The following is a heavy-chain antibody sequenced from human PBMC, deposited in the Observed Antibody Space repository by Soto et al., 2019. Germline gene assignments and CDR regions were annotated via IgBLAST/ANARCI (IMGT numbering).Heavy chain of an antibody. CDR2: IIPVLGVA. D-gene: IGHD2-21*02. CDR3: ARESCGGDCYEPYYFDY. V-gene: IGHV1-69*10. CDR1: GGTFNNYF. J-gene: IGHJ4*02. Sequence: SVKVSCKASGGTFNNYFINWVRQAPGQGLEWMGGIIPVLGVANNAQQFQGRVTITADKSTSTVYMELSSLRSEDTAIYFCARESCGGDCYEPYYFDYWGQG.